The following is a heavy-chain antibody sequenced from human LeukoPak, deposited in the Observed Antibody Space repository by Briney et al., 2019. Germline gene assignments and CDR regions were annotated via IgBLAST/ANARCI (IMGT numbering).Heavy chain of an antibody. D-gene: IGHD6-13*01. J-gene: IGHJ4*02. Sequence: GGSLRLSCAASGFTFSNSWMSWVRQAPGKGLEWVATIKPDGSAQYYVDSVKGRFTISRDNAKNSLFLQINSLRAEDTAVYYCAKDLRYSSSRPTAEDYWGQGTLVTVSS. CDR1: GFTFSNSW. V-gene: IGHV3-7*01. CDR2: IKPDGSAQ. CDR3: AKDLRYSSSRPTAEDY.